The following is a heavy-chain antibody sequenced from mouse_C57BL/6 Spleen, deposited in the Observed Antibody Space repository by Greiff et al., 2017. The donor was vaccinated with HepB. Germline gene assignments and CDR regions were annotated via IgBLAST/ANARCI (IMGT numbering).Heavy chain of an antibody. CDR1: GYTFTDYY. J-gene: IGHJ1*03. CDR2: INPNNGGT. V-gene: IGHV1-26*01. Sequence: VQLQQSGPELVKPGASVKISCKASGYTFTDYYMNWVKQSHGKSLEWIGDINPNNGGTSYNQKFKGKATLTVDKSSSTAYMELRSLTSEDSAVYYCAKLLRHWYFDVWGTGTTVTVSS. CDR3: AKLLRHWYFDV. D-gene: IGHD1-1*01.